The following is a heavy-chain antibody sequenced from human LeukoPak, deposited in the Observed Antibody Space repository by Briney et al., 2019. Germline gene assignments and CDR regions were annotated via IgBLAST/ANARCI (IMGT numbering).Heavy chain of an antibody. V-gene: IGHV4-59*01. CDR2: IYYSGST. CDR3: SRGGLSGATPDY. J-gene: IGHJ4*02. Sequence: SETLSLTCTVSGGSISSYYWSWIRQPPGKGLEWIGYIYYSGSTNYNPSLKSRVTISVDTSKNQFSLKLSSVTAADTAVYYCSRGGLSGATPDYWGQGTLVTVSS. D-gene: IGHD2-15*01. CDR1: GGSISSYY.